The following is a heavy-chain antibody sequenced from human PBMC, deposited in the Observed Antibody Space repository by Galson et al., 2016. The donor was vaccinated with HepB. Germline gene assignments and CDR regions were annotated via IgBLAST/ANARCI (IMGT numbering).Heavy chain of an antibody. CDR2: ISHDGVNT. V-gene: IGHV3-30*18. J-gene: IGHJ4*02. Sequence: SLRLSCAASGFPFTASGLHWVRQAPGKGLEWVAVISHDGVNTYYSDSVKGRFTIPRDDSKNTLSLQMNSLRGDDSAVYYCAKTRFGELLSYLDSWGQGTLVTVSS. D-gene: IGHD3-10*01. CDR1: GFPFTASG. CDR3: AKTRFGELLSYLDS.